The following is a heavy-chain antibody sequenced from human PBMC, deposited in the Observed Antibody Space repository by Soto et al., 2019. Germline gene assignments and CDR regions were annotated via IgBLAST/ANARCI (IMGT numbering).Heavy chain of an antibody. D-gene: IGHD2-2*01. V-gene: IGHV4-31*03. CDR2: IYHSGGT. CDR3: ARDCGVEAVYH. J-gene: IGHJ5*02. Sequence: QVHLQESGPGLVKPSQTLSLTCTVSGGSITSDPYYWSSIRQHPGKGLEWIGYIYHSGGTYYNPSRLSRSTKSVDSSMNLYSLDLTSVAAADMAVYYCARDCGVEAVYHWGQGTLVTVSS. CDR1: GGSITSDPYY.